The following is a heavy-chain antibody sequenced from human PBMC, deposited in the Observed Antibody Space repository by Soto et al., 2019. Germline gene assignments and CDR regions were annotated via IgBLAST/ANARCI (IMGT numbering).Heavy chain of an antibody. J-gene: IGHJ4*02. D-gene: IGHD3-16*01. CDR3: ARHPQFRSSLGGTPYFDY. CDR1: GGSISSSSYY. CDR2: IYYSGST. Sequence: QLQLQESGPGLVKPSETLSLTCTVSGGSISSSSYYWGWIRQPPGKGLEWIGSIYYSGSTYYNPSLKSRVTISVDTSKNQFSLKLSSVTAADTAVYYCARHPQFRSSLGGTPYFDYWGQGTLVTVSS. V-gene: IGHV4-39*01.